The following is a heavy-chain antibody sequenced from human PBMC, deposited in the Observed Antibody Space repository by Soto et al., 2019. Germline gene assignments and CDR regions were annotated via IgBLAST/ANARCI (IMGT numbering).Heavy chain of an antibody. D-gene: IGHD6-13*01. CDR2: IYSGGST. CDR3: ARDSARGVAAAFVDGYMDV. Sequence: GGSLRLSCAASGFTVSSNYMSWVRQAPGKGLEWVSVIYSGGSTYYADSVKGRFTISRDNSKNTLYLQMNSLRAEDTAVYYCARDSARGVAAAFVDGYMDVWGKGTTVTVSS. J-gene: IGHJ6*03. V-gene: IGHV3-66*01. CDR1: GFTVSSNY.